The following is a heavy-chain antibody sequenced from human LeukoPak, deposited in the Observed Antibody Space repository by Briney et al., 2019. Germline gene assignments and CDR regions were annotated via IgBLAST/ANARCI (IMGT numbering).Heavy chain of an antibody. Sequence: PSETLSLTCTVSGGSISTSSYFWAWIRQPPGKALEWIGSIYYSGTTYYNPSLKSRVTISQDTSKNQFSLKLTSVTAADTAVYFCARRQYTNSPFDPWGRGTLVTVSS. V-gene: IGHV4-39*01. J-gene: IGHJ5*02. D-gene: IGHD2-2*02. CDR1: GGSISTSSYF. CDR3: ARRQYTNSPFDP. CDR2: IYYSGTT.